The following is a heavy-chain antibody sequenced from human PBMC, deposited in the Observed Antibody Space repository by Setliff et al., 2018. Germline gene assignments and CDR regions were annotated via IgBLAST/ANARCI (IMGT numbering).Heavy chain of an antibody. J-gene: IGHJ4*02. CDR2: INNYGSRI. D-gene: IGHD5-18*01. V-gene: IGHV3-74*01. Sequence: GGSLRLSCVASEFTFSSYWMCWVRQVPGKGLLWLSHINNYGSRITHGDSVEGRFTISRGNAKNTLHLQMDSLRAEDTAVYYCATTRVWIPVLDSCGQGTLVTVSS. CDR3: ATTRVWIPVLDS. CDR1: EFTFSSYW.